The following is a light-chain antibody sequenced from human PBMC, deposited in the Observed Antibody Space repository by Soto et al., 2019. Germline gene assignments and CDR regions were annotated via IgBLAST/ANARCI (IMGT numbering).Light chain of an antibody. CDR3: QVWDSSRHVL. V-gene: IGLV3-21*02. CDR1: NIRSNS. Sequence: SYELTQPPSVSVAPRQTARIAREGNNIRSNSVHWYHQKPGQAPVLLVFEQSDRPSGIPERFSASKSGNTATLTISRVEAGDEADYYCQVWDSSRHVLFGGGTKVTVL. J-gene: IGLJ2*01. CDR2: EQS.